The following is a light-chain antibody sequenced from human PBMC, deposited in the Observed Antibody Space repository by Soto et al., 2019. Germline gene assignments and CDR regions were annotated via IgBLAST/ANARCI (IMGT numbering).Light chain of an antibody. CDR3: QQYGSSPSWT. Sequence: IVLTQSPATLSFSPCQRATLSCSSSQSVSSYLAWYQQKPGQAPRLLIYGASSRATVIPDRFSGSGSGTDFTLTISRLEPEDFAVYYCQQYGSSPSWTFGQGTKVDIK. CDR2: GAS. V-gene: IGKV3-20*01. CDR1: QSVSSY. J-gene: IGKJ1*01.